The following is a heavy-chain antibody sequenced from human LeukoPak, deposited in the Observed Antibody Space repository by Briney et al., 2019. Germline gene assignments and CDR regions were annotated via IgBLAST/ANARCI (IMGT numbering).Heavy chain of an antibody. D-gene: IGHD5-12*01. CDR1: GDSVSNNSAA. Sequence: SQTLSLTCAISGDSVSNNSAAWNWIRQSPSRGLEWLGRTYNRSKWFNEYAQSVKSRITINQDTSKNQFSLQLNSVTPEDAAMYYCTGAGGPGGYDYSYWGQGTLVTVSS. CDR3: TGAGGPGGYDYSY. V-gene: IGHV6-1*01. J-gene: IGHJ4*02. CDR2: TYNRSKWFN.